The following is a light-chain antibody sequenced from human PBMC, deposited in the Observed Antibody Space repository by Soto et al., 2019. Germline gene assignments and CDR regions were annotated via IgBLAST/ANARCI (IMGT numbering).Light chain of an antibody. J-gene: IGKJ2*02. Sequence: DIQMTQSPSSLSASVGDRVTITCQASQDISNYLNWYQQKPGKAPKLLIYDASNLETGVPSRFSGSGAGTDFTFTISNLQPEDIATYYCQQYANLPPCTFGQGTKL. CDR1: QDISNY. CDR2: DAS. V-gene: IGKV1-33*01. CDR3: QQYANLPPCT.